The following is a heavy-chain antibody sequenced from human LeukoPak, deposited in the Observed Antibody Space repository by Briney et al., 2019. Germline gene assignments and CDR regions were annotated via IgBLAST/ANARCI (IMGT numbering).Heavy chain of an antibody. J-gene: IGHJ4*02. Sequence: PSETLSLTCTVSGGSISSSSYYWGWIRQPPGKGLEWIGSIYYSGSTYYNPSLKSRVTISVDTSKNQFSLKLSSVTAADTAVYYCASNVLLWFGELSHSDYWGQGTLVTVSS. CDR1: GGSISSSSYY. CDR2: IYYSGST. CDR3: ASNVLLWFGELSHSDY. V-gene: IGHV4-39*01. D-gene: IGHD3-10*01.